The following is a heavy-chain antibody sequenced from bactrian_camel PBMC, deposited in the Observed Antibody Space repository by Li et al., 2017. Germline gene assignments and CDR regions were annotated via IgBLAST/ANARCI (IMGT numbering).Heavy chain of an antibody. J-gene: IGHJ4*01. V-gene: IGHV3S53*01. CDR3: AASDWARYCSGGPRSYEYRH. CDR2: IDSDGST. Sequence: VQLVESGGGSVQAGGSLKLTCAGSAYILEQCGMGWFRQAPGKEREEVAAIDSDGSTSYADSVKGRLTISKDNAKNTLYLQMNSLKPEDTAMYYCAASDWARYCSGGPRSYEYRHWGHGTQVTVS. CDR1: AYILEQCG. D-gene: IGHD2*01.